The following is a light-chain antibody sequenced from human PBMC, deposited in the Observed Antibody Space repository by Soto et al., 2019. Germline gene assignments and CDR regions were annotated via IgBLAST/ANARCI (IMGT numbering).Light chain of an antibody. CDR2: GAS. J-gene: IGKJ4*01. CDR1: QSVSSN. V-gene: IGKV3-15*01. Sequence: EIVMTQSPATLSVSPGGRATLSCRASQSVSSNLAWYQQKPGQAPRLLIYGASIRATGIPARFSGSGSGTEFTLTISSLQSEDFADYYCQQYNNWTLTFGGGTKLEIK. CDR3: QQYNNWTLT.